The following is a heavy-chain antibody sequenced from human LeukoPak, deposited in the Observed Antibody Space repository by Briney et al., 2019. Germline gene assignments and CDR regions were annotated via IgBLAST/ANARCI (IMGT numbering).Heavy chain of an antibody. CDR1: GFTFSSYE. J-gene: IGHJ4*02. CDR2: ISSTGSTI. V-gene: IGHV3-48*03. Sequence: GRSLRLSCAASGFTFSSYEMNWVRQAPGKGLEWVSYISSTGSTIYYADSVKGRFTISRDNAKNSLYLQMNSLRAEDTAIYCCARAGERLIGIPLDYWGQGTLVTVSS. D-gene: IGHD3-10*01. CDR3: ARAGERLIGIPLDY.